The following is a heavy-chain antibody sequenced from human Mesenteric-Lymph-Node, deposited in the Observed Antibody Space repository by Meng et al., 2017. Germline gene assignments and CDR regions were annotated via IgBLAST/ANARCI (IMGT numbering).Heavy chain of an antibody. D-gene: IGHD3-22*01. CDR1: GYSFSNYE. CDR2: TNPSSAHT. CDR3: ARGDPYYYDSSHYYDS. V-gene: IGHV1-8*03. Sequence: ASVKVSCKASGYSFSNYEINWVRQAAGQGLEWMGWTNPSSAHTPYAQKFQGRVTITRDTSKSTVYMELSSLTPEDTAVYYCARGDPYYYDSSHYYDSWGQGTLVTVSS. J-gene: IGHJ4*02.